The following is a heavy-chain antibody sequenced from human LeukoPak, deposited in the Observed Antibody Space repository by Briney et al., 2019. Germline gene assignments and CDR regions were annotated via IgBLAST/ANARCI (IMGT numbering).Heavy chain of an antibody. CDR1: GGSFSGYY. D-gene: IGHD3-3*01. CDR3: ARELRVVTIRTRTRYGMDV. CDR2: INHSGST. J-gene: IGHJ6*02. Sequence: PSETLSLTCAVYGGSFSGYYWSWIRQPPGKGLEWIGEINHSGSTNYNPSPKSRVTISVDTSKNQFSLKLSSVTAADTAVYYCARELRVVTIRTRTRYGMDVWGQGTTVTVSS. V-gene: IGHV4-34*01.